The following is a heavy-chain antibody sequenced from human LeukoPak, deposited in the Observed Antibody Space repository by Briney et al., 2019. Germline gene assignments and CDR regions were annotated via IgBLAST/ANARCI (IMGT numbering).Heavy chain of an antibody. D-gene: IGHD3-22*01. CDR3: ARDASHFDSSGYFHNYYYGMDV. Sequence: PGGSLRLSRAASGFTLSRHPMNWVPDAPGKGVESVSYIGNDGRMMYYADSVKGRFTISRDSAKNALYLQMNSLGADDTAVYYCARDASHFDSSGYFHNYYYGMDVWGQGTTVTVSS. V-gene: IGHV3-48*03. CDR2: IGNDGRMM. CDR1: GFTLSRHP. J-gene: IGHJ6*02.